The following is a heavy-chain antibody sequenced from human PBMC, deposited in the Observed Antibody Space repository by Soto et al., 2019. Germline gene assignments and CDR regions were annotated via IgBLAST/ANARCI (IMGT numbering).Heavy chain of an antibody. J-gene: IGHJ5*02. CDR3: ARDRRAHGADSGWCDWFDP. CDR2: IIPIFGTA. CDR1: GGTFSSYA. D-gene: IGHD6-19*01. V-gene: IGHV1-69*13. Sequence: SVKVSCKASGGTFSSYAISWVRQAPGQGLEWMGGIIPIFGTANYAQKFQGRVTITADESTSTAYMELSSLRSEVTAVYSCARDRRAHGADSGWCDWFDPWGQGTLVTVSS.